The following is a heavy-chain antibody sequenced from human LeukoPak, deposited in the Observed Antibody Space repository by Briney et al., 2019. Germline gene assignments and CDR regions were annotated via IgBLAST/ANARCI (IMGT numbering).Heavy chain of an antibody. CDR1: GYIFTSYG. V-gene: IGHV1-18*01. CDR3: AKSHAGYSSSWYASGVAFDI. J-gene: IGHJ3*02. CDR2: ISAYNGNT. Sequence: APVKVSCKASGYIFTSYGISWVRQAPGQGLEWMGWISAYNGNTNYAQKLQGRVTMTTDTSTSTAYMELRSLRSDDTAVYYCAKSHAGYSSSWYASGVAFDIWGQGTMVTVSS. D-gene: IGHD6-13*01.